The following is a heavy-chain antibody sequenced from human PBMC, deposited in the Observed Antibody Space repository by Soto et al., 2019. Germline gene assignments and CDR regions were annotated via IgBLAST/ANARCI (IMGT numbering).Heavy chain of an antibody. CDR1: GFTFSSYG. J-gene: IGHJ6*02. D-gene: IGHD6-19*01. CDR2: ISYDGSNK. Sequence: QHGGSLRLSCAASGFTFSSYGMHWVRQAPGKGLEWVAVISYDGSNKYYADSVKGRLTISRDNSKNTLYLQMNSLRAEDTAVYYCAKPRSGWYDHRYYYYGMDVWGQGTTVTVSS. V-gene: IGHV3-30*18. CDR3: AKPRSGWYDHRYYYYGMDV.